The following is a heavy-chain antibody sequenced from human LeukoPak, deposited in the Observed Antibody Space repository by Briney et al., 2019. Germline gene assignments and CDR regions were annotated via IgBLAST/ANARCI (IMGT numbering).Heavy chain of an antibody. CDR2: ISGSGGNT. D-gene: IGHD2-2*01. CDR3: ASSTQISKYADY. J-gene: IGHJ4*02. V-gene: IGHV3-23*01. Sequence: GGSLRLSCAASGFTFSSYAMSWVRQPPGKGLNWVSSISGSGGNTFYADSVKGRFTISRDNSKNTLYLQMNSLRAEDTAVYYCASSTQISKYADYWGQGALVTVSS. CDR1: GFTFSSYA.